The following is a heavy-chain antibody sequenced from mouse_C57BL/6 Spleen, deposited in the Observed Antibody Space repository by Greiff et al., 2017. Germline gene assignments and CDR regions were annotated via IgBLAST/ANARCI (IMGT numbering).Heavy chain of an antibody. CDR1: GFTFSSYG. CDR3: ARHGDDGYYPPYAVDY. J-gene: IGHJ4*01. D-gene: IGHD2-3*01. CDR2: ISSGGSYT. V-gene: IGHV5-6*01. Sequence: EVMLVESGGDLVKPGGSLKLSCAASGFTFSSYGMSWVRQTPDKRLEWVATISSGGSYTYYPDSVKGRFTISRDNAKNTLYLQMSSLKSEDTAMYYCARHGDDGYYPPYAVDYWGQGTSVTVSS.